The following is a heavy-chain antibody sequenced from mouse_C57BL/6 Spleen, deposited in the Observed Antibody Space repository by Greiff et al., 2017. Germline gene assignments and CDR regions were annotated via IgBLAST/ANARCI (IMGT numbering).Heavy chain of an antibody. Sequence: LVESGAELVRPGTSVKMSCKASGYTFTNYWIGWAKQRPGHGLEWIGYIYPGGGYTNYNEKFKGKATLTADKSSSTAYMQFSSLTSEDSAIYYCARGGNTGVAPYAMEDWGQGTSVTVSS. J-gene: IGHJ4*01. CDR3: ARGGNTGVAPYAMED. D-gene: IGHD1-1*01. CDR2: IYPGGGYT. V-gene: IGHV1-63*01. CDR1: GYTFTNYW.